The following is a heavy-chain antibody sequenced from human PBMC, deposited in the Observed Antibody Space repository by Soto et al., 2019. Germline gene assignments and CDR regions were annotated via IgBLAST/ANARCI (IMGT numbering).Heavy chain of an antibody. J-gene: IGHJ3*02. CDR2: ISSSSSSYI. CDR1: GFTFSSYS. Sequence: GGSLRLSCAASGFTFSSYSMNWVRQAPGKGLEWVSSISSSSSSYIYYADSVKGRFTISRDNAKNSLYLQMNSLRAEDTAVYYCARDAVVAAVDAFDIWGQGTMVTVSS. D-gene: IGHD2-15*01. V-gene: IGHV3-21*01. CDR3: ARDAVVAAVDAFDI.